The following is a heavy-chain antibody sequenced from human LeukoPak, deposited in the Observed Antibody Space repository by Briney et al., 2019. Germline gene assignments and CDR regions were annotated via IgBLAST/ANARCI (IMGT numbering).Heavy chain of an antibody. D-gene: IGHD1-14*01. CDR1: GYSFTTYG. Sequence: ASVKVSCKASGYSFTTYGINWVRQAPGQGLEWMGWITPSNGNTDYAQRLQDRVTMTTDTSTTTAYMELRNLRSDDTAFYYCARSEFTDPFFDFWGQGTLVTVSS. J-gene: IGHJ4*02. CDR2: ITPSNGNT. V-gene: IGHV1-18*01. CDR3: ARSEFTDPFFDF.